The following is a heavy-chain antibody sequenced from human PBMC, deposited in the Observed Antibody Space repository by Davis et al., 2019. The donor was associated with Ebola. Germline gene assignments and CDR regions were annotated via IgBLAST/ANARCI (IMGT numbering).Heavy chain of an antibody. V-gene: IGHV3-9*01. Sequence: GGSLRLSCAASGFTFDDYAMTWVRQRPGKGLEWVSGISWDSATKHYADSVKGRFTISRDNTKNSLYLQMNSLRPEDTAVYYCAKVGLMEYYFDNWGQRTLVTVSS. CDR3: AKVGLMEYYFDN. D-gene: IGHD2-8*01. J-gene: IGHJ4*02. CDR2: ISWDSATK. CDR1: GFTFDDYA.